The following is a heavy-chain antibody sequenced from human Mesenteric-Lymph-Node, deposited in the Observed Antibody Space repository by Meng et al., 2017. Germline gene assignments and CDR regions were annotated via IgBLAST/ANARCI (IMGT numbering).Heavy chain of an antibody. CDR3: ARVEVVRGVILFDYYYFDY. Sequence: GQRVQSGGGVKKPGASVKVSCKASGYTFTGYYMHWVRQAPGQGLEWMGWINPNSGGTNYAQKFQGRVTMTRDTSISTAYMELSRLRSDDTAVYYCARVEVVRGVILFDYYYFDYWGQGTLVTVSS. D-gene: IGHD3-10*01. V-gene: IGHV1-2*02. J-gene: IGHJ4*02. CDR1: GYTFTGYY. CDR2: INPNSGGT.